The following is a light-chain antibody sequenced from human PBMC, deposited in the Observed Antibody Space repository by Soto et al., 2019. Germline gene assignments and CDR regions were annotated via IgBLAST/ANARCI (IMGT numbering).Light chain of an antibody. J-gene: IGKJ2*01. CDR3: QQFSNWAST. CDR2: DAA. V-gene: IGKV3-11*01. Sequence: EIVLTQSPATLSLSPGERATLSCRASQSVSSFLAWYQQKPGQAPRLLIYDAAQRATGIPARFSGSGSGTDFTLTISSLEAEDFAVYYCQQFSNWASTFGQGTKLEIK. CDR1: QSVSSF.